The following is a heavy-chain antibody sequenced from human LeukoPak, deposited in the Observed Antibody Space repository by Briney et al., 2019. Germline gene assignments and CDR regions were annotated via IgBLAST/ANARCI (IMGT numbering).Heavy chain of an antibody. CDR3: ARHSSSWEFDY. CDR2: IYYSGST. CDR1: GGSISSHF. J-gene: IGHJ4*02. V-gene: IGHV4-59*08. D-gene: IGHD6-13*01. Sequence: SETLSLTCTVSGGSISSHFWSWIRQPPGKGLEWIGHIYYSGSTNYNPSLKSRVTISVDTSKNQFSLKLSSVTAADTAVYYCARHSSSWEFDYWGQGTLVTVSS.